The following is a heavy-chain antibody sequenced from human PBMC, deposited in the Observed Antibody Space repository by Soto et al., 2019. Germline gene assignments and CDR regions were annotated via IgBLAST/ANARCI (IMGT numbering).Heavy chain of an antibody. CDR2: ISSNGGST. D-gene: IGHD5-12*01. CDR3: VIGGDSGYDQPPYYYYYGMDG. CDR1: GFPFSRYA. J-gene: IGHJ6*02. Sequence: AXSMRLSCSASGFPFSRYAMHWVRQDTGKGLEYVSAISSNGGSTYYADSVKGRFTISRDNSKNTLYLQMSSLRAEDTAVYYCVIGGDSGYDQPPYYYYYGMDGWGQGTTVTVSS. V-gene: IGHV3-64D*06.